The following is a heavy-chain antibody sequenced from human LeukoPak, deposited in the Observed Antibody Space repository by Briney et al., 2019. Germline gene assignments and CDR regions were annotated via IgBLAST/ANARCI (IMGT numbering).Heavy chain of an antibody. CDR3: ARTTTVVTPPYYGMDV. CDR2: IYTSGSS. Sequence: SETLSLTCTVSGGSISSYYWSWIRQPAGKGLEWIGRIYTSGSSNSNPSLKSRVTMSADTSKNQFSLKLSSVTAADTAVYYCARTTTVVTPPYYGMDVWGQGTTVTVSS. D-gene: IGHD4-23*01. V-gene: IGHV4-4*07. CDR1: GGSISSYY. J-gene: IGHJ6*02.